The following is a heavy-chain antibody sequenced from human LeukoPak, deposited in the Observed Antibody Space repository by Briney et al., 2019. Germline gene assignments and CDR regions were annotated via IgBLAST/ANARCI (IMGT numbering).Heavy chain of an antibody. V-gene: IGHV3-7*04. CDR1: GITFSRSW. CDR2: IKEDGSEK. D-gene: IGHD2-15*01. CDR3: ARDRGGRTGLDD. Sequence: GGSLRLSCAASGITFSRSWMSWVRQAPGKGLEWVAFIKEDGSEKYYVDSVKGRFTISRDNAENSLYLQMNSLRAEDTAVHYCARDRGGRTGLDDWGQGTLVTVSS. J-gene: IGHJ4*02.